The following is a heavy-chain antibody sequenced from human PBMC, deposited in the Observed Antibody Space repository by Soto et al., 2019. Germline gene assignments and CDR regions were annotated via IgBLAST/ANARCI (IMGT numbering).Heavy chain of an antibody. CDR1: GDSVSSNSAA. V-gene: IGHV6-1*01. CDR3: ARDRSECSSTSCLFDFDI. CDR2: TYYRSKWYN. D-gene: IGHD2-2*01. J-gene: IGHJ3*02. Sequence: SQTLSLTCAISGDSVSSNSAAWNWIRQSPSRGLEWLGRTYYRSKWYNDYAVSVKSRITINPDTSKNQFSLQLNSVTPEDTAVYYCARDRSECSSTSCLFDFDIWGQGTMVTVSS.